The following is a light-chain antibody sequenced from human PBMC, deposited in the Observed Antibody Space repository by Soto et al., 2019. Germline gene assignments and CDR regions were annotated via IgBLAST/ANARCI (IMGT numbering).Light chain of an antibody. J-gene: IGKJ2*01. CDR1: QSISSW. Sequence: DIQMTQSPSTLSASVGDRVTITCRASQSISSWLAWYQQKPGKAPKLLIYDASSLESGVPSRFSVSGSGTEFTLTISSLQPDDFATYYCQQYNSYPSFGQGTKLEIK. V-gene: IGKV1-5*01. CDR2: DAS. CDR3: QQYNSYPS.